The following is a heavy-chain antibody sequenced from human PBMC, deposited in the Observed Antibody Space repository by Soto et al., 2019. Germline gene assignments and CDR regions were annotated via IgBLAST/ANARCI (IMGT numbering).Heavy chain of an antibody. CDR1: GFTFDNYA. CDR2: IWFDGNKQ. Sequence: GGSLRLSCAASGFTFDNYAMNWVRQAPGKGLEWVAVIWFDGNKQHYADSVKGRFTISRDNSKNTLYVQMTSLRAEDTAVYYCARGLQSLFDYWGQGTLVTVS. V-gene: IGHV3-33*08. CDR3: ARGLQSLFDY. J-gene: IGHJ4*02.